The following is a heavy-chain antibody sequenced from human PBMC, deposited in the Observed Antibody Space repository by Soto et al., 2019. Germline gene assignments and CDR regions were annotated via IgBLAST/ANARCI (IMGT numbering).Heavy chain of an antibody. V-gene: IGHV3-11*06. J-gene: IGHJ6*02. CDR2: ISSSSSYT. CDR3: ARDGGVTTQTYYYYYGMDG. CDR1: GFTFSDDY. D-gene: IGHD3-16*01. Sequence: GGSLRLSCAASGFTFSDDYMGWIRQAPGKGLEWVSYISSSSSYTNYADSVKGRFTISRDNAKNSLYLQMNSLRAEDTAVYYCARDGGVTTQTYYYYYGMDGWGQGTTVTVSS.